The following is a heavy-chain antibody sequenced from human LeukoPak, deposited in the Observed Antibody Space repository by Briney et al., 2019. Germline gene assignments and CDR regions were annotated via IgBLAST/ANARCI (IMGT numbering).Heavy chain of an antibody. D-gene: IGHD3-10*01. CDR1: GGSISSGDYH. J-gene: IGHJ4*02. CDR3: ARYYTSGVYFDY. V-gene: IGHV4-30-4*01. Sequence: TSQTLSLTCTVSGGSISSGDYHWSWIRQPPGKGLEWIGYIYYSGTTYYNPSLKSCVTISLDSSKNQFSLKLSSVTAADTAVYSCARYYTSGVYFDYWGQGTLVTVSS. CDR2: IYYSGTT.